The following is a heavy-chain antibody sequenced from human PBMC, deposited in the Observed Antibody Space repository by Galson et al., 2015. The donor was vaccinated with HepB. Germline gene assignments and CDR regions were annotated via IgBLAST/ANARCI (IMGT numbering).Heavy chain of an antibody. CDR3: ARGGYDLLTGYSY. D-gene: IGHD3-9*01. J-gene: IGHJ4*02. Sequence: PLRLSCAASGFTFISYGMGWVRQAPGKGLEWVAVVWYDGSNKFYGDSVQGRFIISRDNSKNTLYLQMNSLRGEDTAVYYCARGGYDLLTGYSYWGQGTLVTVSS. CDR2: VWYDGSNK. V-gene: IGHV3-33*01. CDR1: GFTFISYG.